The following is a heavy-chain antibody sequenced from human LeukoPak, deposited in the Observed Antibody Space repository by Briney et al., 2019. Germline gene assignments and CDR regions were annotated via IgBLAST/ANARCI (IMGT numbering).Heavy chain of an antibody. CDR3: AKDHPRSYCSGGSCYEPYFDY. V-gene: IGHV3-30*18. D-gene: IGHD2-15*01. Sequence: HPGGSLRLSCAASGFTFSSYGMHWVRQAPGKGLEWVAVISYDGSNKYYADSVKGRFTISRDNSKNTLYLQMNSLRAEDTAVYYCAKDHPRSYCSGGSCYEPYFDYWGQGTLVTVSS. CDR1: GFTFSSYG. CDR2: ISYDGSNK. J-gene: IGHJ4*02.